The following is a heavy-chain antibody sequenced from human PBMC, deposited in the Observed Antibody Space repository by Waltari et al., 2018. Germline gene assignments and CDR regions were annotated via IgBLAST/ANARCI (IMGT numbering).Heavy chain of an antibody. Sequence: QVQLQESGPGLVKPSQTLSLTCTVSGGSISSGSYYWSWIRQPAGKGLEWIGYTYTSGSTNYNPSLRRRVTISVDTSKNQFSLKLSSVTAADTAVYYCARDAFDIWGQGTMVTVSS. CDR1: GGSISSGSYY. J-gene: IGHJ3*02. V-gene: IGHV4-61*09. CDR3: ARDAFDI. CDR2: TYTSGST.